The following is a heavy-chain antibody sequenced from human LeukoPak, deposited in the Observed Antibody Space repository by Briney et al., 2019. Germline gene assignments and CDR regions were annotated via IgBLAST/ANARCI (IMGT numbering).Heavy chain of an antibody. CDR3: ARGRSSSWDNCFDP. V-gene: IGHV4-61*08. D-gene: IGHD6-13*01. CDR2: IYYGGST. J-gene: IGHJ5*02. CDR1: GGSITSGDYY. Sequence: SQTLSLTCTVSGGSITSGDYYWSWIRQPPGEGLEWIGYIYYGGSTNYNPSLKSRVSISADTSRNQFSLKLSSVTAADTAVYYCARGRSSSWDNCFDPWGQGTLVTVSS.